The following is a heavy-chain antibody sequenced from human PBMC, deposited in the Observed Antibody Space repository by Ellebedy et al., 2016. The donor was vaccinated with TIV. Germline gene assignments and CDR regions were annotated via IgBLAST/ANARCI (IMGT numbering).Heavy chain of an antibody. CDR1: GFTFSSHS. CDR3: ARDMAPQQLFHGMDV. Sequence: GESLKISCAASGFTFSSHSMNWVRQAPGKGLEWVSYISSSRSTIYYGDSVKGRFTISRDNAKNSLYLQMNSLRAEDTAVYYCARDMAPQQLFHGMDVWGQGTTVTVSS. V-gene: IGHV3-48*01. J-gene: IGHJ6*02. D-gene: IGHD6-13*01. CDR2: ISSSRSTI.